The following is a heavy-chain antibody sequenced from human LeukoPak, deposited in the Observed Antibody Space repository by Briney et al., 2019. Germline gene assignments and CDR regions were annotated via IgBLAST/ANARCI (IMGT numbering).Heavy chain of an antibody. D-gene: IGHD2-2*01. CDR2: ISWDGGST. CDR1: GFTFDDYT. V-gene: IGHV3-43*01. Sequence: GGSLRLSCAASGFTFDDYTMHWVRQAPGKGLEWVSLISWDGGSTYYADSVKGRFTISRDNSKNTLYLQMNSLRAEDTAVYYCAKNSLKYQLLSYTAPDYWGQGTLVTVSS. CDR3: AKNSLKYQLLSYTAPDY. J-gene: IGHJ4*02.